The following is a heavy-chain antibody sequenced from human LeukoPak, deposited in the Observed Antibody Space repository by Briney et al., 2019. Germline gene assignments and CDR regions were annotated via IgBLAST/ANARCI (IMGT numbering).Heavy chain of an antibody. D-gene: IGHD1-26*01. J-gene: IGHJ4*02. Sequence: GGSLRLSCAASGFTFSSYAMHWVRQAPGKGLEWVAVISYDGSNKYYADPVKGRFTISRDNSKNTLYLQMNSLRAEDTAVYYCARGWELRGGYYFDYWGQGTLVTVSS. CDR3: ARGWELRGGYYFDY. CDR1: GFTFSSYA. V-gene: IGHV3-30-3*01. CDR2: ISYDGSNK.